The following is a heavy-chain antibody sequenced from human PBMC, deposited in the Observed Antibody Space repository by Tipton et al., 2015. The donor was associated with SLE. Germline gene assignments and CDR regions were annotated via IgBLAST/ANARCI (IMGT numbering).Heavy chain of an antibody. J-gene: IGHJ4*02. Sequence: LRLSCAASGFTFDDYAMHWIRQHPGKGLEWIGYIHDSGATFYNPSLRSRSAISVDTSQNQFSLRLTSVTAADTAVYYCARHLGASFDFWGQGILVTVSS. V-gene: IGHV4-31*02. CDR3: ARHLGASFDF. CDR1: GFTFDDYA. CDR2: IHDSGAT.